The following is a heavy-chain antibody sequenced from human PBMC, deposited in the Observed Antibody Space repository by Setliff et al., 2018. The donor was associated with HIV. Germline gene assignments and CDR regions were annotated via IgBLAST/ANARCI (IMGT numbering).Heavy chain of an antibody. CDR3: VRVDVELSGDFCYMGL. D-gene: IGHD1-7*01. Sequence: GGSLRLSCAASGFTFSSYWMSWVRQSPGKGLEWVANINQDGNKKYHAGSVWGRFTISRDNAKNSLYLHMNSLRAEDTAVYYCVRVDVELSGDFCYMGLWGKGTMVTVSS. CDR2: INQDGNKK. V-gene: IGHV3-7*03. J-gene: IGHJ6*03. CDR1: GFTFSSYW.